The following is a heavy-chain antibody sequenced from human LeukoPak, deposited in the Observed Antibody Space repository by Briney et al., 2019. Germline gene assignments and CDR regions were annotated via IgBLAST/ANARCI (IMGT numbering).Heavy chain of an antibody. CDR3: GKEVERHFDLKY. CDR1: GFTSGIYA. V-gene: IGHV3-23*01. J-gene: IGHJ4*02. CDR2: FSGGGDS. Sequence: QSGGSLRLSCEVSGFTSGIYAVSWVRQAPGKGLEWVSAFSGGGDSFYADSVEGRFTISRDSSKRILYLQMNSVRAEDTAIYYCGKEVERHFDLKYWGQGTLVTVSS.